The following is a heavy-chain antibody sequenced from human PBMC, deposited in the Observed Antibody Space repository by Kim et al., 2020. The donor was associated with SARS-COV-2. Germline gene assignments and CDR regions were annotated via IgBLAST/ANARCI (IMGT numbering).Heavy chain of an antibody. V-gene: IGHV3-23*01. D-gene: IGHD3-22*01. J-gene: IGHJ4*02. Sequence: YADSVQGRFTVSRDNADNTLYLQMNSLRAEDTALYYCAKDHESSGWPTFDYWGQGTLVTVSS. CDR3: AKDHESSGWPTFDY.